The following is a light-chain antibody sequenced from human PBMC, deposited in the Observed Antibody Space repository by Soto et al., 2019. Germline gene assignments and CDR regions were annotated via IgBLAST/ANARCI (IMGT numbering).Light chain of an antibody. Sequence: DIQMTQSPSTLSASVGDRAPITCRASQSISSWLAWYQQRPGKAPKLLIYDVSSLQSGVPSRFSGSGSGTDFTLTISSLQPEEFATYYCQQDNSFPWTFGQGTKVDIK. J-gene: IGKJ1*01. V-gene: IGKV1-5*01. CDR2: DVS. CDR3: QQDNSFPWT. CDR1: QSISSW.